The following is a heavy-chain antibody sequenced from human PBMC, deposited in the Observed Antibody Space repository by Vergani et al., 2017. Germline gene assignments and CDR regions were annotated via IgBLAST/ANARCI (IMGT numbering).Heavy chain of an antibody. J-gene: IGHJ4*02. Sequence: EVQLLESGGSLKQPGGSVRLSCAASGFTFSTYAMHWVRQAPGKGLEWVSALTGGGGSTYYADSFKGRFIISRDNAKNSLYLQMNSLRAEDTAVYYCAKERDDSNYGFDYWGQGTLVTVSS. CDR1: GFTFSTYA. V-gene: IGHV3-23*01. D-gene: IGHD4-11*01. CDR3: AKERDDSNYGFDY. CDR2: LTGGGGST.